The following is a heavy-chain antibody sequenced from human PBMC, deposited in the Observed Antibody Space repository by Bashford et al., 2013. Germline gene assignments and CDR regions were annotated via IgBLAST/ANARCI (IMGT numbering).Heavy chain of an antibody. D-gene: IGHD6-19*01. CDR2: FDPEDGET. J-gene: IGHJ5*02. Sequence: ASVKVSCRVSGYTLTELSMHWVRQAPGKGLEWMGGFDPEDGETIYAQKFQGRVTMTEDTSTDTAYMELSSLRSEDTAVYYCATAALNGWFWPVGWFDPWGQGTLVTVSS. V-gene: IGHV1-24*01. CDR1: GYTLTELS. CDR3: ATAALNGWFWPVGWFDP.